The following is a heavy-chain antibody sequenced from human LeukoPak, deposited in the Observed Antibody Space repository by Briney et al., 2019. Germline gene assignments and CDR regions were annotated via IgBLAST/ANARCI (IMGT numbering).Heavy chain of an antibody. CDR2: VSGSGGST. CDR1: GFTFNSYA. Sequence: GGSLRLSCAASGFTFNSYAMTWVRQAPGKGLEWVSAVSGSGGSTYYHDSVEGRFTISRDNSKDTLYLQINSLRVEDTAVYFCAKLGYYDFWSNYLVFDNWGQGTLVTVSS. D-gene: IGHD3-3*01. CDR3: AKLGYYDFWSNYLVFDN. J-gene: IGHJ4*02. V-gene: IGHV3-23*01.